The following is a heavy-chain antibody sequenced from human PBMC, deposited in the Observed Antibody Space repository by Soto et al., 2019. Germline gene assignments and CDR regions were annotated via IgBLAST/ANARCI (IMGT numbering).Heavy chain of an antibody. Sequence: ASVKVSCKASGYTFTSYAMHWVRQAPGQRLEWMGWINAGNGNTKYSQKFQGRVTITRDTSASTAYMELSSLRSEDTAVYYCARGSELRTRSDWFDPWGQGTLVTVSS. V-gene: IGHV1-3*01. CDR3: ARGSELRTRSDWFDP. J-gene: IGHJ5*02. CDR2: INAGNGNT. CDR1: GYTFTSYA. D-gene: IGHD1-7*01.